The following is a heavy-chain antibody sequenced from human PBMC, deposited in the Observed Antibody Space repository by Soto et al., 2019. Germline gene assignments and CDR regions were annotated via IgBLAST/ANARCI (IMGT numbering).Heavy chain of an antibody. CDR3: ARWSDLDS. CDR1: GFSFGSYA. V-gene: IGHV3-23*01. CDR2: ISGSDGKT. D-gene: IGHD3-3*01. Sequence: GGSLRLSCAASGFSFGSYALSWVRQAPGKGLEWVSTISGSDGKTFYADSVKGRFSISRDTSQSTLYLQMNSLRADDTAMYYSARWSDLDSWGQGTRVTVSS. J-gene: IGHJ1*01.